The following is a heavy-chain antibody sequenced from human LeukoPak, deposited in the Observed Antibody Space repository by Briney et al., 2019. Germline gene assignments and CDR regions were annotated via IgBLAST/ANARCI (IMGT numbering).Heavy chain of an antibody. V-gene: IGHV3-9*01. CDR1: GFTFSDYY. D-gene: IGHD6-19*01. J-gene: IGHJ4*02. CDR2: ISWNSGSI. CDR3: AKDTRGEIAVAGHFDY. Sequence: GGSLRLSCAASGFTFSDYYMSWIRQAPGKGLEWVSGISWNSGSIGYADSVKGRFTISRDNAKNSLYLQMNSLRAEDTALYYCAKDTRGEIAVAGHFDYWGQGTLVTVSS.